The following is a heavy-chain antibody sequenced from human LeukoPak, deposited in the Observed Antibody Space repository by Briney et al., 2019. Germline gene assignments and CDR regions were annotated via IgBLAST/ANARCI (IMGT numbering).Heavy chain of an antibody. CDR2: ISGSGGST. CDR1: GFTFSSYA. D-gene: IGHD6-19*01. Sequence: GGSLRLSCAASGFTFSSYAMSWVRQAPGRGLEWVSAISGSGGSTYYADSVKGRFTISRDNSKNTLYLQMNSLRAEDTAVYYCAKDGRYSSGWARHFDYWGQGTLVTVSS. CDR3: AKDGRYSSGWARHFDY. J-gene: IGHJ4*02. V-gene: IGHV3-23*01.